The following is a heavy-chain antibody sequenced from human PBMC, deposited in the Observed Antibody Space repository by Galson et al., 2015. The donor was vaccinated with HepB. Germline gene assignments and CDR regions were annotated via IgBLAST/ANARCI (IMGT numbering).Heavy chain of an antibody. Sequence: SLRLSCAASGFTFSNAWMSWVRQAPGKGLEWVGRIKSKTDGGTTDYAAPVKGRFTISRDDSKNTLYLQMNSLKTEDTAVYYCTIEVGGSGSPYFDYWGQGTLVTVSS. J-gene: IGHJ4*02. CDR1: GFTFSNAW. CDR3: TIEVGGSGSPYFDY. V-gene: IGHV3-15*01. D-gene: IGHD3-10*01. CDR2: IKSKTDGGTT.